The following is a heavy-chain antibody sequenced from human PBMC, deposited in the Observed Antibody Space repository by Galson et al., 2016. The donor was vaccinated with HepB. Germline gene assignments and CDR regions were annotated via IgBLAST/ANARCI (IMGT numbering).Heavy chain of an antibody. CDR2: IYNNGST. D-gene: IGHD6-19*01. CDR3: ARFTQEWLDRVYYFGY. Sequence: SLRLSCAASGFSVKNNYMTWVRQAPGKGLEWVSIIYNNGSTYYADSAKGRFTISRDNSGNTVYLQMNTLSPEDTAVYYCARFTQEWLDRVYYFGYWGQGTLVTVSS. V-gene: IGHV3-66*01. J-gene: IGHJ4*02. CDR1: GFSVKNNY.